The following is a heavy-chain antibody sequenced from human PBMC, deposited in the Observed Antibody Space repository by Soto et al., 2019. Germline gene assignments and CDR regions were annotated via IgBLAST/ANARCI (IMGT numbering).Heavy chain of an antibody. J-gene: IGHJ6*03. CDR2: ISSSSSYI. V-gene: IGHV3-21*01. D-gene: IGHD2-2*01. CDR1: GFTFSSYS. CDR3: ARDRSCSSTSCPPLELVYYYMDV. Sequence: GGSLRLSCAASGFTFSSYSMNWVRQAPGKGLEWVSSISSSSSYIYYADSVKGRFTISRDNAKNSLYLQMNSLRAEDTAVYYCARDRSCSSTSCPPLELVYYYMDVWGKGTTVTVSS.